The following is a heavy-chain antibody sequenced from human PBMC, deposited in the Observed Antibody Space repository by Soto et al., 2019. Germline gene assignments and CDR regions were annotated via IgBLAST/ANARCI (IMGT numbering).Heavy chain of an antibody. V-gene: IGHV1-69*13. Sequence: SVKVSCKASGGTFSSYAISWVRQAPGQGLEWMGGIIPIFGTANYAQKFQGRVTITADESTSTAYMELSSLRSEDTAVYYCASSSADYAGPQLERAFDYWGQGTLVTVSS. J-gene: IGHJ4*02. CDR3: ASSSADYAGPQLERAFDY. CDR1: GGTFSSYA. CDR2: IIPIFGTA. D-gene: IGHD4-17*01.